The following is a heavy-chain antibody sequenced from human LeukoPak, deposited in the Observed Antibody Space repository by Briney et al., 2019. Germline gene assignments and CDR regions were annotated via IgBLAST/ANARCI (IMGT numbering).Heavy chain of an antibody. J-gene: IGHJ4*02. Sequence: SETLSLTCSVSGGSITSYYWNWIRQPPGKGLEWIGYLYYSGSTNYNPSLKSRVTISVDTSKNQFSLHLSSVTPADTAVYYCARGSPWGFGPREFDYWGQGTLLTVSS. D-gene: IGHD7-27*01. CDR2: LYYSGST. V-gene: IGHV4-59*01. CDR3: ARGSPWGFGPREFDY. CDR1: GGSITSYY.